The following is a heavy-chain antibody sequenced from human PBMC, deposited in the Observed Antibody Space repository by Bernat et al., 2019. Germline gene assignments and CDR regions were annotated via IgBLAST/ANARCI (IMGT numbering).Heavy chain of an antibody. Sequence: QVQLVQSGAEVKKPGSSVKVSCKASGGTFSSYAISWVRQAPGQGLEWMGGIIPIFGTANYAQKFQGRVTITADESTSTAYMELSSLRSEDTAVYYCARILYGPNDYYYYGMDVWGQGTMVTVSS. V-gene: IGHV1-69*01. D-gene: IGHD4-17*01. CDR2: IIPIFGTA. CDR1: GGTFSSYA. J-gene: IGHJ6*02. CDR3: ARILYGPNDYYYYGMDV.